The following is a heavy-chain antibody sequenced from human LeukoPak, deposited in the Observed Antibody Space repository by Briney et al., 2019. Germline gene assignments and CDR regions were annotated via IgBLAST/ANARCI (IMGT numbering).Heavy chain of an antibody. CDR3: ASGGLYCSSTSCYRRRFDY. CDR2: INHSGST. J-gene: IGHJ4*02. V-gene: IGHV4-34*01. Sequence: PSETLSLTCAVYGGSFSGYYWSWIRQPPGKGLEWIGEINHSGSTNYNPSLKSRVTISVDTSKNQFSLKLSSVTAADTAVYYCASGGLYCSSTSCYRRRFDYWGQGTLVTVSS. D-gene: IGHD2-2*01. CDR1: GGSFSGYY.